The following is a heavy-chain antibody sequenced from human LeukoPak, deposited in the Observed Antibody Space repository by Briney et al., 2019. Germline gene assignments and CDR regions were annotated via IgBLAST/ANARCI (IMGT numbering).Heavy chain of an antibody. J-gene: IGHJ4*02. D-gene: IGHD3-10*01. V-gene: IGHV4-39*01. Sequence: SETLSLTCTVPGGSISSSSYYWDWIRQPPGKGLEWIGSIYYGGSTYYNPSLESRVTISVDTSKNQFSLMLNSVTAADTALYFCARARLSIVRGITNFDYWGQGTVVTVSS. CDR2: IYYGGST. CDR1: GGSISSSSYY. CDR3: ARARLSIVRGITNFDY.